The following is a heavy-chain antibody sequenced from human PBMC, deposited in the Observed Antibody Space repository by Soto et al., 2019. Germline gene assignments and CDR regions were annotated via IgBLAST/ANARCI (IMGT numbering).Heavy chain of an antibody. CDR2: ISSSGSTI. CDR1: GFTFSDYY. Sequence: GGSLRLSCAASGFTFSDYYMSWIRQAPGKGLEWVSYISSSGSTIYYADSVKGRFTISRDNAKNSLYLQMNSLRAEDTAVYYCARTMITFGGVIDPVAFDIWGQGTMVTVS. J-gene: IGHJ3*02. CDR3: ARTMITFGGVIDPVAFDI. D-gene: IGHD3-16*01. V-gene: IGHV3-11*01.